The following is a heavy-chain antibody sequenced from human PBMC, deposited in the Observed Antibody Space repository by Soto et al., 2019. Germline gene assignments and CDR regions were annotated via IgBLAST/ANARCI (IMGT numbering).Heavy chain of an antibody. D-gene: IGHD2-2*01. Sequence: GGSLRLSCVTSGFTFDDYVMHWARLPPGKGLEWVSSISWNSGKIHYADSVKGRFTISRDNARNSVYLQMDSLRVEDTAVYYCVKDRYAYTQGFDYWGQGTLVTVYS. CDR2: ISWNSGKI. CDR1: GFTFDDYV. J-gene: IGHJ4*01. V-gene: IGHV3-9*01. CDR3: VKDRYAYTQGFDY.